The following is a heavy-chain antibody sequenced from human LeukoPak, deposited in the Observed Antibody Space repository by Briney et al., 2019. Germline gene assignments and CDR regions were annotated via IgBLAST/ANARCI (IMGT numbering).Heavy chain of an antibody. D-gene: IGHD3-22*01. CDR2: IKQDGSAK. Sequence: GGSLRLSCEASGFTLSDHWMTWVRQAPGKGLEWVAYIKQDGSAKYYVDSVKGRFTISRDNSKNSLYLQMNSLRAEDTAVYYCTTDPAYYYDSSGYTFGYWGQGTLVAVSS. CDR1: GFTLSDHW. J-gene: IGHJ4*02. CDR3: TTDPAYYYDSSGYTFGY. V-gene: IGHV3-7*01.